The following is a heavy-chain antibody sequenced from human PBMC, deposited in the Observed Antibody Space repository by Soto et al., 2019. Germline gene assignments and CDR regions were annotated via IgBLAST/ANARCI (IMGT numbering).Heavy chain of an antibody. V-gene: IGHV2-26*01. D-gene: IGHD2-15*01. J-gene: IGHJ5*02. CDR1: GFSLSNARMG. Sequence: QVTLKESGPVLVKPTETLTLTCTVSGFSLSNARMGVSWIRQPPGKALEWLAHIFSNDEKSYSTSLKSRLTISKDTSXXQXVXXMTNMDPVDTATYYCARIRTGIYCSGGSCSIPFDPWGQGTLVTVSS. CDR3: ARIRTGIYCSGGSCSIPFDP. CDR2: IFSNDEK.